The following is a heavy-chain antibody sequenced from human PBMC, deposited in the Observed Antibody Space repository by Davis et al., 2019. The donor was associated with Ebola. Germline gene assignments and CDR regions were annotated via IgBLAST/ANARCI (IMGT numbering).Heavy chain of an antibody. CDR1: GFTFSDYY. Sequence: PGGSLRLSCAASGFTFSDYYLSWIRQAPGKGLDWVSYISSSVSTIYYADSVKGRFTISRDNAKNSLYLQMNSLRAEDTAVYYCARDLLNDIVVLVAATDIWGQGTMVTVSS. CDR3: ARDLLNDIVVLVAATDI. CDR2: ISSSVSTI. J-gene: IGHJ3*02. D-gene: IGHD2-15*01. V-gene: IGHV3-11*01.